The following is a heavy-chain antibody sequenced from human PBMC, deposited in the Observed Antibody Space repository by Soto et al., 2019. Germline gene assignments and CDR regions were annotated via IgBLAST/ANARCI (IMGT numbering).Heavy chain of an antibody. CDR3: AREENCSDGVCYSEYFQR. CDR1: GYIFTAYS. D-gene: IGHD2-15*01. V-gene: IGHV1-46*01. J-gene: IGHJ1*01. CDR2: VNPSGGST. Sequence: QVQLVQSGAEVKKPGASVKVSCKASGYIFTAYSMHWVRQAPGQGLERMGVVNPSGGSTNYAQKFRCRITMTRDTSTSTVYMDLSSLTSEDTAVYYCAREENCSDGVCYSEYFQRWGQGTLVTVSS.